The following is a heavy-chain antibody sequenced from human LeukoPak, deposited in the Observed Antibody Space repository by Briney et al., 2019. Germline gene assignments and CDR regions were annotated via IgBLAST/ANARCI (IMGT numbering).Heavy chain of an antibody. CDR2: ISSGSTI. J-gene: IGHJ4*02. D-gene: IGHD6-19*01. CDR3: AREAVAVAEFDY. V-gene: IGHV3-11*01. CDR1: GFTFSDYY. Sequence: GGSLRLSCAASGFTFSDYYMSWIRQAPGKGLEWVSYISSGSTIYYADSVKGRFTISRDNAKNSLYLQMNSLRAEDTAVYYCAREAVAVAEFDYWGQGTLVTVSS.